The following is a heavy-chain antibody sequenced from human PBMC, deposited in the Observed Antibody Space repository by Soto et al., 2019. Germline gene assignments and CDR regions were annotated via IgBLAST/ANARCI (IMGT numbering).Heavy chain of an antibody. D-gene: IGHD3-22*01. CDR1: GYSFTRYW. CDR3: ARHPYDSSGYYHNWFDP. CDR2: IDPSDSYT. Sequence: EVQLVQSGAEVKKPGESLRISCKGSGYSFTRYWIYWVRQMPGKGLEWMGRIDPSDSYTNYSPSFQSHVTISADKSISTAYLQWSSLKASDTAMYYCARHPYDSSGYYHNWFDPWGQGTLVTVSS. V-gene: IGHV5-10-1*01. J-gene: IGHJ5*02.